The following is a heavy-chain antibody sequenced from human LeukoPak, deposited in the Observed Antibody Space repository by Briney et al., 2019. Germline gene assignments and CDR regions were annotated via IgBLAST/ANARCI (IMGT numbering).Heavy chain of an antibody. CDR2: VWYDGNNK. D-gene: IGHD6-13*01. Sequence: GGSLRLSCAASGFTFSSYWMHWVRQAPGKGLEWVAIVWYDGNNKYYADSVKGRFTVSRDNSKDTVSLQLNSLRAEDTAVYYCARGSGAAAGAFDYWGQGTLVTVPS. CDR1: GFTFSSYW. V-gene: IGHV3-33*08. CDR3: ARGSGAAAGAFDY. J-gene: IGHJ4*02.